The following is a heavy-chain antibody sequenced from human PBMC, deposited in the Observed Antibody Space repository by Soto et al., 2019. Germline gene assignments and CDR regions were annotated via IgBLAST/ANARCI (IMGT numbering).Heavy chain of an antibody. D-gene: IGHD4-17*01. J-gene: IGHJ4*02. CDR3: ARATTVTTSFDY. Sequence: QVQLVQSGAEVKKPGSSVKVSCKASGGTFSSYTISWVRQAPGQGLEWMGRIIPILGIANYAQQFQGRVTITADISTSTAYMALSSLRSEDTAVYYCARATTVTTSFDYWGQGTLVTVSS. V-gene: IGHV1-69*02. CDR1: GGTFSSYT. CDR2: IIPILGIA.